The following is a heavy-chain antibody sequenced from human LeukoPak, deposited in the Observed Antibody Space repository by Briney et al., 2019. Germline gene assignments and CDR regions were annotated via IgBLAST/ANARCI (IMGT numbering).Heavy chain of an antibody. J-gene: IGHJ6*03. CDR3: AKIGHFYYYYYMDV. V-gene: IGHV3-23*01. CDR1: GFTFNNYA. CDR2: IRGSGGST. Sequence: GGSLRLSCAASGFTFNNYAMSWVRQAPGKGLEWVSAIRGSGGSTYYADSVKGRFTISRDNSKNTLDLQMNSLRVEDTAVYYCAKIGHFYYYYYMDVWGKGTTVTVSS.